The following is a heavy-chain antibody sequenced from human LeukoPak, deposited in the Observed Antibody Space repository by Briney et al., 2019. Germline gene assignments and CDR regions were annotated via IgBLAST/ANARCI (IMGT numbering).Heavy chain of an antibody. CDR1: GYTFTSYG. V-gene: IGHV1-18*01. CDR2: ISVYNGNT. Sequence: EASVKVSCKASGYTFTSYGIIWVRQAPGQGLEWMGWISVYNGNTNYAQKLQGRVTMTTDTSTSTAYMELRSLRSDDTAVYYCARDGHYSDDSGYYRYYFDYWGQGTLVTVSS. D-gene: IGHD3-22*01. J-gene: IGHJ4*02. CDR3: ARDGHYSDDSGYYRYYFDY.